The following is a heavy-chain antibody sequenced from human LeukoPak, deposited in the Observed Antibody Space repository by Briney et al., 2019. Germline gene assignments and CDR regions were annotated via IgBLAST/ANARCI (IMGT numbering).Heavy chain of an antibody. CDR2: IYACEST. Sequence: SETLSLTCTVSGGSISSHSWSWIGQPAGKGREGIGRIYACESTNYNPSLKSRGTMSVDASKSQFSLNLNSVTAAATAVYYCARDRREVPVRANDAFDIWGQGTMVTVSS. D-gene: IGHD1-26*01. CDR1: GGSISSHS. CDR3: ARDRREVPVRANDAFDI. J-gene: IGHJ3*02. V-gene: IGHV4-4*07.